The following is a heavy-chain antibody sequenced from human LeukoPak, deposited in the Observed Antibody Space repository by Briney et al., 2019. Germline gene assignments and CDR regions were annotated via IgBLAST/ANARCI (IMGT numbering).Heavy chain of an antibody. D-gene: IGHD3-22*01. CDR2: IIPIFGTA. J-gene: IGHJ4*02. CDR1: GGTFSSYA. CDR3: ARDGGDYDSSGYYALDY. Sequence: SVKASCKASGGTFSSYAISWVRQAPGQGLEWMGGIIPIFGTANYAQKFQGRVTITADESTSTAYMELSSLRSEDTAVYYCARDGGDYDSSGYYALDYWGQGTLVTVSS. V-gene: IGHV1-69*13.